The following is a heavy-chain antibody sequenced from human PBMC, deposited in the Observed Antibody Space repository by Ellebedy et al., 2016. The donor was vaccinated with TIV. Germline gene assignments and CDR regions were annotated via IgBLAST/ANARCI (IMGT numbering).Heavy chain of an antibody. Sequence: PGGSLRLSCAASGFTFSDYAMSWVRQAPGKGLEWVSAISGGSENTFHAASVKGRFTISRDNSKNTLYLQLNSLRAEDTVLFYCARIQTNWDFNLWGRGTLVTVSS. CDR1: GFTFSDYA. V-gene: IGHV3-23*01. CDR2: ISGGSENT. CDR3: ARIQTNWDFNL. D-gene: IGHD1-1*01. J-gene: IGHJ2*01.